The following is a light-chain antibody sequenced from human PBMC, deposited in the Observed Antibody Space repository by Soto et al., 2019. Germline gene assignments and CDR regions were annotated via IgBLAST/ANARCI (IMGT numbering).Light chain of an antibody. J-gene: IGKJ3*01. CDR1: QDITSD. CDR3: QYCGYLPI. CDR2: DAS. Sequence: DIQMTQSPSSLSASVGDRVTITCQASQDITSDLNWYQHKPGKAPKLLIYDASILEAGVPPRFSGSGSGTDFTFTISSLQTEDVATYYCQYCGYLPIFGPGTTVDFK. V-gene: IGKV1-33*01.